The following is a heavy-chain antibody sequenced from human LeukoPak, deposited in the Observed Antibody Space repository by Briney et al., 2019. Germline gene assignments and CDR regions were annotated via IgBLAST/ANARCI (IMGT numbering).Heavy chain of an antibody. CDR2: ITGSGTNT. D-gene: IGHD7-27*01. V-gene: IGHV3-23*01. CDR3: AKTGPYYFDY. CDR1: GLTFSSYG. J-gene: IGHJ4*02. Sequence: GGSLRLSCAASGLTFSSYGMTWVRQPPGKGLEWVSSITGSGTNTYDADSVKGRFTISRDNSKNTHFLQMNSLRAEDTAVYYCAKTGPYYFDYWGQGILVTVSS.